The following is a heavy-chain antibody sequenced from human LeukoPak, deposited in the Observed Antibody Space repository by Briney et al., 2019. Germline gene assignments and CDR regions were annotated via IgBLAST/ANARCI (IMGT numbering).Heavy chain of an antibody. J-gene: IGHJ5*02. CDR1: GGSISSYY. Sequence: SETLSLTCTVSGGSISSYYWSWIRQPPGKGLEWIGYIYTSGSTNYNPSLKSRVTISVDTSKNQFSLKRSSVTAADTAVYYCARLSGSYLQNWFDPWGQGTLVTVSS. CDR3: ARLSGSYLQNWFDP. CDR2: IYTSGST. D-gene: IGHD1-26*01. V-gene: IGHV4-4*09.